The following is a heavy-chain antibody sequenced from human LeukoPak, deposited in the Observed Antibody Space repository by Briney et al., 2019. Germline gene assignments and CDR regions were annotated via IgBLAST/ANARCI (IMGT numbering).Heavy chain of an antibody. CDR2: INHSGST. Sequence: PSETLSLTCAVYGGSFSGYHWSWIRQPPGKGLEWIGEINHSGSTNYNPSLKSRVTISVDTSKNQFSLKLSSVTAADTAVYYCARGRIAAAAPFDYWGQGTLVTVSS. J-gene: IGHJ4*02. V-gene: IGHV4-34*01. CDR1: GGSFSGYH. CDR3: ARGRIAAAAPFDY. D-gene: IGHD6-13*01.